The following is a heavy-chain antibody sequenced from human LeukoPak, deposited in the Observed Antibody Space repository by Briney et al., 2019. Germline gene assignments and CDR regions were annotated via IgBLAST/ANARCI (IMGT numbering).Heavy chain of an antibody. J-gene: IGHJ5*02. CDR1: GDSISSYY. CDR2: ISYSGTT. V-gene: IGHV4-59*01. CDR3: ARDYAGSSRSRFDR. D-gene: IGHD4-23*01. Sequence: SETLSLTCAVSGDSISSYYWGWVRQPPGKGREWIAYISYSGTTNYTPSLLSRVTISLDTSKNQFSLKLSSVTAADTAVYYCARDYAGSSRSRFDRWGQGTLVTVSS.